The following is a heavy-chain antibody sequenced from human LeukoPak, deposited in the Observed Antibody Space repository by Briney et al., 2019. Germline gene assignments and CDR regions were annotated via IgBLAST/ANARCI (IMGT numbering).Heavy chain of an antibody. Sequence: SETLSLTCTVSGGSISSGDYYWSWIRQSPGKGLEWIGCIYYSGSTYYNPSLKSRVTISVDTSKNQFSLKLSSVTAADTAVYYCARKYDYVWGSYRDYFDYWGQGTLVTVSS. J-gene: IGHJ4*02. CDR2: IYYSGST. CDR1: GGSISSGDYY. D-gene: IGHD3-16*02. CDR3: ARKYDYVWGSYRDYFDY. V-gene: IGHV4-30-4*08.